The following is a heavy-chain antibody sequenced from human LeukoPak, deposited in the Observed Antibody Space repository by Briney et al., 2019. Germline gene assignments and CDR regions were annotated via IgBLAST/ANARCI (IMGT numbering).Heavy chain of an antibody. CDR2: INPVGSET. V-gene: IGHV3-7*02. CDR1: GYTFSNNW. J-gene: IGHJ3*02. CDR3: AVAYYYGSGDAFDI. D-gene: IGHD3-10*01. Sequence: GGSLRLSCAASGYTFSNNWMSWVRQVPGKGLEWVANINPVGSETYYVDSVKGRFTISRDNVKNSLFLQMNSLRVEDTAVYYCAVAYYYGSGDAFDIWGQGTKVTVSS.